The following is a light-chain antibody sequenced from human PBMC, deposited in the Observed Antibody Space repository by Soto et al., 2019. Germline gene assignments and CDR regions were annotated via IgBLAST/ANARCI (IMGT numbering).Light chain of an antibody. CDR3: QQYNNWPRRT. J-gene: IGKJ2*01. V-gene: IGKV3-15*01. CDR2: GAS. CDR1: QSVGSS. Sequence: EIVMTQSPGTLSVSPGEGATLFCRASQSVGSSLAWYQQRPGQAPRPLIYGASNRATGIPVRFSGSGSGTEFTLTIRSLQSEDSAIYYCQQYNNWPRRTFGQGTKLEI.